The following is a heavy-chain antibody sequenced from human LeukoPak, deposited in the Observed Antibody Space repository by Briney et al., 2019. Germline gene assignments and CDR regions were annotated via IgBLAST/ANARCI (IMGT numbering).Heavy chain of an antibody. V-gene: IGHV3-7*01. J-gene: IGHJ4*02. Sequence: PGGSLRLSCAASGFTFSSYWMSWVRQAPGKGLEWVANIKQDGSEKQYVDSVKGRFTISRDNAKTSLYLQMNSLRAEDTAVYYCARDDRYSYGYSQSGHFDYWGQGILVTVSS. D-gene: IGHD5-18*01. CDR2: IKQDGSEK. CDR1: GFTFSSYW. CDR3: ARDDRYSYGYSQSGHFDY.